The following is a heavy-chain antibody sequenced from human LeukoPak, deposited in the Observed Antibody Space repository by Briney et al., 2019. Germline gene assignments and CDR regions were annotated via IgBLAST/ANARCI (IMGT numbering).Heavy chain of an antibody. V-gene: IGHV3-74*01. CDR3: ARDPYSSGSW. Sequence: GGSLRLSCAASGLTLSNYWMHWVRQAPGKGLVWVSRINSDGSSTSYAESVKGRFTVSRDNAKNTLYLQMNSLRAEDTAVYYCARDPYSSGSWWGQGTLVTVSS. CDR2: INSDGSST. J-gene: IGHJ4*02. CDR1: GLTLSNYW. D-gene: IGHD3-10*01.